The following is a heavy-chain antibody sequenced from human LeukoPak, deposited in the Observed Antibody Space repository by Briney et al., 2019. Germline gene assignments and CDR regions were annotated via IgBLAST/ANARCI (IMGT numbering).Heavy chain of an antibody. J-gene: IGHJ4*02. Sequence: GGSLRLSCAASGFTVCSNYMSWVRQAPGKGLEWVSVIYSGGTTYYADSVKGRFSISRDNSKNTLYLQMNSLRVEDTAVYYCARGYSGYDCLGYWGQGTLVTVSS. V-gene: IGHV3-66*01. CDR2: IYSGGTT. CDR1: GFTVCSNY. CDR3: ARGYSGYDCLGY. D-gene: IGHD5-12*01.